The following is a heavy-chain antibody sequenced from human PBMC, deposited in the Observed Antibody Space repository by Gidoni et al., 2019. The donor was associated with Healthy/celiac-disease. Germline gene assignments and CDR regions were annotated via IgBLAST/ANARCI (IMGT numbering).Heavy chain of an antibody. V-gene: IGHV3-33*01. J-gene: IGHJ6*02. Sequence: QVQLVESGGGVVQPGRSLRLSGAASGFTFSSYGMHWVRQAPGKGLGWVAVIWYDGSNKYYADSVKGRFTISRDNSKNTLYLQMNSLRAEDTAVYYCARNYIVVVVADRYGMDVWGQGTTVTVSS. CDR1: GFTFSSYG. D-gene: IGHD2-15*01. CDR2: IWYDGSNK. CDR3: ARNYIVVVVADRYGMDV.